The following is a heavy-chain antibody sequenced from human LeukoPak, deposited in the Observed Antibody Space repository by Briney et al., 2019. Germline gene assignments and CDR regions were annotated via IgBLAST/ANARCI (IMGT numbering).Heavy chain of an antibody. V-gene: IGHV3-74*01. CDR1: GFTFSSYW. CDR3: ATQSGPPSLGN. Sequence: PGGSLRLSCAASGFTFSSYWVHWVRQAPGKGLVWVSRINADGTSRGLADSVKGRFSISRDNANSMVYLQLNTLRAEDTALYYCATQSGPPSLGNWGQGTLVPVSS. J-gene: IGHJ4*02. D-gene: IGHD3-3*01. CDR2: INADGTSR.